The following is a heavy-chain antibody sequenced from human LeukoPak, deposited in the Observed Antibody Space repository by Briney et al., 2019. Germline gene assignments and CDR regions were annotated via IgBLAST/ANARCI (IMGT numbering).Heavy chain of an antibody. CDR2: INAGNGNT. CDR3: ARWGIAAAGTYGDFDH. CDR1: GYTFTSYA. V-gene: IGHV1-3*01. D-gene: IGHD6-13*01. Sequence: ASVKVSCKASGYTFTSYAMHWVRQAPGQRLEWMGWINAGNGNTKYSQKFQGRVTITRDTSASTAYMELSSLRSEDTAVYYCARWGIAAAGTYGDFDHWGQGTLVTVSS. J-gene: IGHJ4*02.